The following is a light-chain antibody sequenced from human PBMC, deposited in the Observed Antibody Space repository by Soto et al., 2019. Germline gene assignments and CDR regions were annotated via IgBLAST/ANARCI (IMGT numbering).Light chain of an antibody. CDR3: QHYGSSMYT. Sequence: EVVLTQSPGTLSLSPGEGATLSCRASHNISSTYLAWYQQKPGQAPRLLIYGASSRATGIPDRFSGSGSGTDFTLTVSRLEPEVFAVFYCQHYGSSMYTFGQGTRLDIK. CDR2: GAS. CDR1: HNISSTY. V-gene: IGKV3-20*01. J-gene: IGKJ2*01.